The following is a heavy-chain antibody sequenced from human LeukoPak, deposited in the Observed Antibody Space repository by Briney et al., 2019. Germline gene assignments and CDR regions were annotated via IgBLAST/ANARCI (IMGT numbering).Heavy chain of an antibody. CDR1: GFTFSSYW. D-gene: IGHD5-18*01. CDR2: INSDGSST. J-gene: IGHJ4*02. CDR3: ARWIQLWGYFDY. V-gene: IGHV3-74*01. Sequence: GGSLRLSCAASGFTFSSYWMHWVRQAPGKGLVWVSRINSDGSSTSYADSVKGRFTISRDNAKNTLYLQMNSLRAEDTAVYYCARWIQLWGYFDYWGQGTLVTVSS.